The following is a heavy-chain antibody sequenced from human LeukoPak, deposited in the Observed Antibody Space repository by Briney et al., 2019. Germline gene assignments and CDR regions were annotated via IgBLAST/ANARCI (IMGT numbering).Heavy chain of an antibody. Sequence: SVTVSFKGSGGTFINYAISWVRPAPGQGREWMGGIILIFGTANYAQRFQGRVTITADESTSTAYMEMSSLRSEDTAVYYCARDGKYCSGGSCYYYFDYWGQGTLVTVSS. V-gene: IGHV1-69*01. J-gene: IGHJ4*02. CDR1: GGTFINYA. D-gene: IGHD2-15*01. CDR3: ARDGKYCSGGSCYYYFDY. CDR2: IILIFGTA.